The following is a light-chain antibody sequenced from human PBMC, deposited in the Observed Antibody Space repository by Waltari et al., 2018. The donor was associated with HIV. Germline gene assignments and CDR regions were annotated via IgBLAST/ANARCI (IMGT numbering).Light chain of an antibody. J-gene: IGLJ3*02. CDR1: ALPKHY. CDR3: QSTDTAGTVGV. Sequence: SSELTQPPSMSVSPGQPARITCSGDALPKHYAYRYQQKSGRAPVLIIFKDTYRPSGIPERFSGSTSGTTATLTISDVQAGDEADYYCQSTDTAGTVGVFGGGTKLT. V-gene: IGLV3-25*03. CDR2: KDT.